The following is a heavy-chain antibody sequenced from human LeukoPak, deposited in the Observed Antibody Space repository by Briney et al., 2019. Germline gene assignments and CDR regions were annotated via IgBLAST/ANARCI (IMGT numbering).Heavy chain of an antibody. CDR2: INWNGGST. V-gene: IGHV3-20*04. D-gene: IGHD3-9*01. CDR3: ARSYYDILTGYYKGYYYYGMDV. J-gene: IGHJ6*02. Sequence: GGSLRLSCAASGFTFDDYGMSWVRHAPGKGLEWVSGINWNGGSTGYADSVKGRFTISRDNAKNSLYLQMNSLRAEDTALYYCARSYYDILTGYYKGYYYYGMDVWGQGTTVTVSS. CDR1: GFTFDDYG.